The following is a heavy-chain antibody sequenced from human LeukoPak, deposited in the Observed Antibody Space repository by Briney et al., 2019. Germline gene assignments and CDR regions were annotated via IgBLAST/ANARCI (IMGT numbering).Heavy chain of an antibody. J-gene: IGHJ4*02. D-gene: IGHD3-10*01. CDR3: ARVGRVYGSGSYSPY. CDR1: GYTFTSYH. Sequence: PGASVKVSCKASGYTFTSYHMHWVRQAPGQGLEWMGIINPSGGSTSYAQKFQGRVTMTRDTSTSTVYMELSSLRSEDTAVYYCARVGRVYGSGSYSPYWGQGTLVTVSS. CDR2: INPSGGST. V-gene: IGHV1-46*01.